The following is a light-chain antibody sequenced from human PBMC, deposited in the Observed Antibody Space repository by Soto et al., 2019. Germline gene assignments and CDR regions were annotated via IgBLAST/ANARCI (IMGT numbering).Light chain of an antibody. CDR2: VTSDGSH. Sequence: QLVLTQLPSASASLGASVKLTCTLSSGHSRYAIAWHQQQPEKGPRYLMKVTSDGSHIKGDGIPDRFSGSSSGAERYLTISSLQSEDEADYYCQTWGTGLVVLGGGTKLTVL. V-gene: IGLV4-69*01. J-gene: IGLJ2*01. CDR3: QTWGTGLVV. CDR1: SGHSRYA.